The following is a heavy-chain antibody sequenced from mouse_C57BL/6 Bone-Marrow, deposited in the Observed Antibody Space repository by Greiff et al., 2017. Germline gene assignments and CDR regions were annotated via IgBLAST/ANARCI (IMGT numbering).Heavy chain of an antibody. D-gene: IGHD1-1*01. J-gene: IGHJ2*01. CDR1: GYTFTSYW. Sequence: VQLQQPGAELVKPGASVKMSCKASGYTFTSYWITWVKQRPGQGLEWIGDIYPGSGSTNYNEKFKSKATLTVDTSSSTAYMQLSSLTSEDSAVDYCARMIFYYYGSRGYWGQGTTLTVSS. CDR2: IYPGSGST. V-gene: IGHV1-55*01. CDR3: ARMIFYYYGSRGY.